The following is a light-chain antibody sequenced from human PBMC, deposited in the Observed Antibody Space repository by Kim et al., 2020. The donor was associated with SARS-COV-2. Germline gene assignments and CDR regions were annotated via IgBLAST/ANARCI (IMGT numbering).Light chain of an antibody. Sequence: LAPWEGAALCSRPSHSVSCYLARYHQNPVQAPTFLIYDASCSATAIPARYSGIGSGTDVPLASPRLAPADSAVYYCQQHRDSRHGTFGQGTKLEI. CDR3: QQHRDSRHGT. CDR2: DAS. V-gene: IGKV3-11*01. J-gene: IGKJ2*01. CDR1: HSVSCY.